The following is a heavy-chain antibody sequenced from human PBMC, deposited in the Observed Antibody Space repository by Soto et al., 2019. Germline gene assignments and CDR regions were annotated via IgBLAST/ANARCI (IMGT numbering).Heavy chain of an antibody. CDR3: ARRVQQLVHSYYYYYGMDV. V-gene: IGHV1-69*13. D-gene: IGHD6-13*01. CDR2: IIPIFGTA. CDR1: GGTFSSYA. J-gene: IGHJ6*02. Sequence: SVKVSCKASGGTFSSYAISWVRQAPGQGLEWMGGIIPIFGTANYAQKFQGRVTITADESTSTAYMELSSLRSEDTAVYYCARRVQQLVHSYYYYYGMDVWGQGTTVTVSS.